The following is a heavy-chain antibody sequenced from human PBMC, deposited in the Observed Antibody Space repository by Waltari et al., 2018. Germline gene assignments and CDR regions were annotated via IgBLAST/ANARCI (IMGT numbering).Heavy chain of an antibody. CDR3: ARHDGQQLRFRDFDY. CDR1: GGSISSSSYY. D-gene: IGHD6-13*01. J-gene: IGHJ4*02. V-gene: IGHV4-39*01. Sequence: QLQLQESGPGLVKPSETLSLTCTVSGGSISSSSYYWGWIRQPPGKGLEWIGSIYYSGSTYSNPSLKSRVTISVDTSKNQFSLKLSSVTAADTAVYYCARHDGQQLRFRDFDYWGQGTLVTVSS. CDR2: IYYSGST.